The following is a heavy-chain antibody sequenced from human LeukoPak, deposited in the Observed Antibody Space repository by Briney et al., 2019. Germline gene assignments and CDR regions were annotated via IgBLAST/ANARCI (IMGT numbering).Heavy chain of an antibody. V-gene: IGHV4-34*01. Sequence: SETLSLTCAVYGGSFSGYYWSWLRQPPGKGLEWIGEINHSGSTNYNPSLKSRVTISVDTSKNQFSLKLSSVTAAETAVYYFARKQLWTSYFDYGGQGPLVTASS. CDR3: ARKQLWTSYFDY. CDR1: GGSFSGYY. CDR2: INHSGST. D-gene: IGHD5-18*01. J-gene: IGHJ4*02.